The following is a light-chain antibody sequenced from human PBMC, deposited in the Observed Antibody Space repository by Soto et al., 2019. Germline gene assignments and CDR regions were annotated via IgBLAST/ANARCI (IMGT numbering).Light chain of an antibody. CDR2: GES. CDR1: QSVSSN. Sequence: EIVMTQSPATLSVSPGEIATLSCRARQSVSSNLAWYQQKPGQDPRLLIYGESTRATGIPARFSGSGSGTEFPLTISSRQSEDFAVYYSPHYSKWPGTFGRGTKVEIK. J-gene: IGKJ1*01. CDR3: PHYSKWPGT. V-gene: IGKV3-15*01.